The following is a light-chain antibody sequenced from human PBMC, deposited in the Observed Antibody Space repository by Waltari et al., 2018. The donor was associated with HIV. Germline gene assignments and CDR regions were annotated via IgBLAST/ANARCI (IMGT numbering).Light chain of an antibody. CDR1: QSIADY. V-gene: IGKV1-39*01. CDR2: AAS. J-gene: IGKJ2*01. Sequence: DIQMTQSPSSLSASVGDRVTITCRASQSIADYLNWYQQKPGRAPRLLIYAASSLQRGGPSRFSGSGSGTHFTLTISSLQPEDFATYYCQQSYSTLMYTFGQGTKLEIK. CDR3: QQSYSTLMYT.